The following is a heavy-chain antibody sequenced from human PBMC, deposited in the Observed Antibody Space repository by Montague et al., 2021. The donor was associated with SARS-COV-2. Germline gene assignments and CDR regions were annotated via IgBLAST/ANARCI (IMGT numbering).Heavy chain of an antibody. CDR2: INHSGST. CDR3: ARGPITVTTFYYYYGMDG. J-gene: IGHJ6*02. CDR1: GGSFSGYY. D-gene: IGHD4-17*01. Sequence: SETLSLTCAVYGGSFSGYYWSWIRQPPGKGLEWIGEINHSGSTNYNPSLKGRVTISVDTSKNQFSLKLSSVTAADTAVYYCARGPITVTTFYYYYGMDGWGQGTTVTVSS. V-gene: IGHV4-34*01.